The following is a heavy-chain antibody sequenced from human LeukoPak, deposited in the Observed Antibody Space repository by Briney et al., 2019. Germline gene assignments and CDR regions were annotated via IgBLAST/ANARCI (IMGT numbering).Heavy chain of an antibody. CDR2: INPNSGGT. V-gene: IGHV1-2*02. CDR1: GGTFSSYA. Sequence: ASVKVSCKASGGTFSSYAISWVRQAPGQGLEWMGWINPNSGGTNYAQKFQGRVTMTRDTSISTAYMELSRLRSDDTAVYYCARGYCSSTSCYPFDYWGQGTLVTVSS. J-gene: IGHJ4*02. CDR3: ARGYCSSTSCYPFDY. D-gene: IGHD2-2*01.